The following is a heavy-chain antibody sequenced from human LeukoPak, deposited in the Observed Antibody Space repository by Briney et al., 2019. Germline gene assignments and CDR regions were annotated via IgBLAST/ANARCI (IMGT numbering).Heavy chain of an antibody. J-gene: IGHJ4*02. CDR3: ARDSGYSGYSDY. D-gene: IGHD5-12*01. Sequence: GGSLRLSCAASGYTFSDYYMSCIRQAPGKGLEWVSYISSSSSYTDYADSVKGRFTISRDNAKNSLNLQMNSLRAEDTAVYYCARDSGYSGYSDYWGQGTLVTVSS. CDR1: GYTFSDYY. CDR2: ISSSSSYT. V-gene: IGHV3-11*05.